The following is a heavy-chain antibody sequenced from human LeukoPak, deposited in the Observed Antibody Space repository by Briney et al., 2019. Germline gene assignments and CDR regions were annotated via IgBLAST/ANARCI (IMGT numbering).Heavy chain of an antibody. J-gene: IGHJ3*02. V-gene: IGHV3-30*02. CDR3: AKDQGYSSGSKDI. Sequence: GGSLRLSCAASGFTFSSYGMHWVRQAPGKGLEWVAFIRYDGSNKYYADSVKGRFTISRDNSKNTLYLQMNSLRAEDTAVYYCAKDQGYSSGSKDIWGQGTMVTVSS. CDR1: GFTFSSYG. CDR2: IRYDGSNK. D-gene: IGHD6-19*01.